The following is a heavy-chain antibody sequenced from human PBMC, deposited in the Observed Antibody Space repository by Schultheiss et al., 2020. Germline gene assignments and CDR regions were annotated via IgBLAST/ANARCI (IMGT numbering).Heavy chain of an antibody. CDR2: IWYDGSNQ. CDR1: GFTFSSYG. D-gene: IGHD6-19*01. J-gene: IGHJ4*02. CDR3: AKQYSSGWYYFDY. V-gene: IGHV3-30*02. Sequence: GGSLRLSCAASGFTFSSYGMHWVRQAPGKGLEWVTFIWYDGSNQYYADSVKGRFTISRDNSKNTLYLQMNSLRAEDTAVYYCAKQYSSGWYYFDYWGQGAQVTVSS.